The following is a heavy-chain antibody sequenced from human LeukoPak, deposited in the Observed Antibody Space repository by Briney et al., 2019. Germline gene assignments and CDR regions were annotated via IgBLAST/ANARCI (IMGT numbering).Heavy chain of an antibody. CDR1: GFTFSGYW. Sequence: PGGSLRLPCAASGFTFSGYWMGWLRQAPGKGLEWVANIRQDGGDKNYIDSVKGRFTISRDNAKNSLYLQMNSLRAEDTAVYYCARDGGWYRDYWGQGSLVTVSS. D-gene: IGHD6-19*01. CDR3: ARDGGWYRDY. V-gene: IGHV3-7*04. J-gene: IGHJ4*02. CDR2: IRQDGGDK.